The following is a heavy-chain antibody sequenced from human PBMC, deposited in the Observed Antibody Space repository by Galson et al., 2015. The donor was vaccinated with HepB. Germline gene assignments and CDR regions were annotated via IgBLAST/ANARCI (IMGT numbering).Heavy chain of an antibody. Sequence: QSGAEVKKPGETLKISCKGSGSSFSSYWIGWVRQMPGKGLEWMGIIYPGDSDTKYSPSFQGQVTISADKSISTAYLQWSSLRASDTAMYYCARPPVAGSAEYFQIWGQGTLVTVSS. CDR3: ARPPVAGSAEYFQI. D-gene: IGHD6-19*01. CDR2: IYPGDSDT. V-gene: IGHV5-51*01. CDR1: GSSFSSYW. J-gene: IGHJ1*01.